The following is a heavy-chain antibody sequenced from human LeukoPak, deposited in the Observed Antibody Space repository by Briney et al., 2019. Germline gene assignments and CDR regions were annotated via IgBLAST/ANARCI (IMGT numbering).Heavy chain of an antibody. D-gene: IGHD6-19*01. CDR1: GYTFSRHY. CDR3: ARGLESSGWYGMDV. Sequence: ASVKVSCKTSGYTFSRHYIHWVRQAPGQGLEWLGIINTSGATTRYGQNFKGRVTATRDTSTSTVYMEMSSLNSEDTAVYYCARGLESSGWYGMDVWSQGTTIIVSS. V-gene: IGHV1-46*01. J-gene: IGHJ6*02. CDR2: INTSGATT.